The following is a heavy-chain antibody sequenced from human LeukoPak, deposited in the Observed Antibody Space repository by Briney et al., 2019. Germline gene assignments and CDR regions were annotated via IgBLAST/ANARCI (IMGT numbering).Heavy chain of an antibody. CDR3: ARVFGCTMVRGPIRDY. Sequence: GASVKVSCNASGHTFTSYYMHWVRQAPGQGLEWMGIINPSGGSTSYAQKFQGRVTMTRDTSTSTVYMELSSLRSDDTAVYYCARVFGCTMVRGPIRDYWGQGTLVTVSS. V-gene: IGHV1-46*01. J-gene: IGHJ4*02. D-gene: IGHD3-10*01. CDR2: INPSGGST. CDR1: GHTFTSYY.